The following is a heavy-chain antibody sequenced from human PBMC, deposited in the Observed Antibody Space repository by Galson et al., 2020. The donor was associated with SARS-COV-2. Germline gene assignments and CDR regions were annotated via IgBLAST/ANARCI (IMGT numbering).Heavy chain of an antibody. D-gene: IGHD3-22*01. CDR3: ARDTPDSSGYYDAFDI. J-gene: IGHJ3*02. CDR1: GGSISSGGYS. CDR2: IYYSGST. Sequence: SETLSLTCAVSGGSISSGGYSWSWIRQPPGKGLEWIGYIYYSGSTYYNPSLKSRVTISVDTSKNQFSLKLSSVTAADTAVYYCARDTPDSSGYYDAFDIRGQGTMVTISS. V-gene: IGHV4-30-4*07.